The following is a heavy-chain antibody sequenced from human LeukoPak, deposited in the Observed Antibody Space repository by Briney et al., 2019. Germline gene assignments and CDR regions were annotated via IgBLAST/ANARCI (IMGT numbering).Heavy chain of an antibody. Sequence: PSETLSLTCTVSGGSISSGSYYWSWIRQPAGKGLEWIGRIYTSGSTNYNPSLKSRVTISVDTSKNQFSLKLSSVTAADTAVYYCARFPHYSYYMDVWGKGTTVTVSS. CDR2: IYTSGST. CDR3: ARFPHYSYYMDV. CDR1: GGSISSGSYY. J-gene: IGHJ6*03. V-gene: IGHV4-61*02.